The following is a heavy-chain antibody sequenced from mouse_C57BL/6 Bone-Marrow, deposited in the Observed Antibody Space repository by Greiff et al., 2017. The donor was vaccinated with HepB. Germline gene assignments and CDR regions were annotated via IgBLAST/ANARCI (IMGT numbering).Heavy chain of an antibody. V-gene: IGHV1-78*01. J-gene: IGHJ2*01. CDR1: GYTFTDHT. D-gene: IGHD2-3*01. Sequence: QVQLQQSDAELVKPGASVKISCKVSGYTFTDHTIHWMKQRPEQGLEWIGYIYPRDGSTKYNEKFKGKATLTADKSPSTAYMQLNSLTSEDSAVYFCERRGGGYYPYYFDYWGQGTTLTVSS. CDR3: ERRGGGYYPYYFDY. CDR2: IYPRDGST.